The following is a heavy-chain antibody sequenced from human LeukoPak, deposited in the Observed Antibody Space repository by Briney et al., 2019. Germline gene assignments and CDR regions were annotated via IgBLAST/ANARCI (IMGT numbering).Heavy chain of an antibody. CDR3: ASIAVAGTDWFDP. CDR1: GGSFSGYY. V-gene: IGHV4-34*01. J-gene: IGHJ5*02. CDR2: INHSGST. D-gene: IGHD6-19*01. Sequence: SETLSLTCAVYGGSFSGYYWSWIRQPPGKGLEWIGEINHSGSTNYNPSLKSRVTISVDTSKNQFSLKLSSVTAVDTAVYYCASIAVAGTDWFDPWGQGTLVTVSS.